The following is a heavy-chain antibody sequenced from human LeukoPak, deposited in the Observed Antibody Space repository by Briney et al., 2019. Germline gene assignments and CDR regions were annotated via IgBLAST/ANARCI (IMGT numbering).Heavy chain of an antibody. CDR2: ISAYNGNT. J-gene: IGHJ4*02. V-gene: IGHV1-18*01. CDR1: GYTFTCYG. D-gene: IGHD3-22*01. CDR3: AREGGRNTMTCLDY. Sequence: ASVKVSCKASGYTFTCYGISWVRQAPGQGLEWMGWISAYNGNTNYAQKLQGRVTMTTDTSTSTAYMELRSLRSDDTAVYYCAREGGRNTMTCLDYWGQGTLVTVSS.